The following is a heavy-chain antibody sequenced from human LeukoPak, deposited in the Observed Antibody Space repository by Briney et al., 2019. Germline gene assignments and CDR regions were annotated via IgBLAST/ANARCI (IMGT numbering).Heavy chain of an antibody. V-gene: IGHV1-69*13. CDR3: ARDMEDYYDSSGYYYAY. D-gene: IGHD3-22*01. Sequence: SVKVSCKASGGTFSSYAISWVRQAPGQGLEWMGGIIPIFGTANYAQKFQGRVTITADESTSTAYMELSSLRSGDTAVYYCARDMEDYYDSSGYYYAYWGQGTLVTVSS. J-gene: IGHJ4*02. CDR2: IIPIFGTA. CDR1: GGTFSSYA.